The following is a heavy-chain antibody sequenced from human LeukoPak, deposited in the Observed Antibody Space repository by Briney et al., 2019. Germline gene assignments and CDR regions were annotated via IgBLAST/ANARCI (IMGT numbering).Heavy chain of an antibody. CDR3: ARETEYYGSVSYYIGY. CDR1: GFTVSSNY. J-gene: IGHJ4*02. CDR2: IYSGGST. V-gene: IGHV3-53*01. D-gene: IGHD3-10*01. Sequence: PGGSLRLSWAASGFTVSSNYMSWVRQAPGKGLEWVSVIYSGGSTYYADSVKGRFTISRDDAKNTLYLQMNSLRAEDTAVYYCARETEYYGSVSYYIGYWGQGTLVTVSS.